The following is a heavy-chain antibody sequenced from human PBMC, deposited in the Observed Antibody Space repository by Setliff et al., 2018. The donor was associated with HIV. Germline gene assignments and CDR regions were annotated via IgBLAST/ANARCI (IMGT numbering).Heavy chain of an antibody. CDR2: IYYSGST. J-gene: IGHJ3*02. Sequence: PSETLSLTCTVSGGSISSHYWSWIRQPPGKGLEWIGYIYYSGSTNYNPSLKSRVTISVDTSKNQFSLKLSSVTAADTAVYYCARRLIWFGEVGAFDIWGQGTMVTVSS. CDR3: ARRLIWFGEVGAFDI. V-gene: IGHV4-59*11. CDR1: GGSISSHY. D-gene: IGHD3-10*01.